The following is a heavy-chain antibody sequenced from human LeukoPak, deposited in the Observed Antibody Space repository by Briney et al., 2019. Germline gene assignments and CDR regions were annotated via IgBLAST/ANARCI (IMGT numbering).Heavy chain of an antibody. CDR2: IYTSGST. CDR3: ARDRAAAGNYYMDV. D-gene: IGHD6-13*01. V-gene: IGHV4-61*02. J-gene: IGHJ6*03. Sequence: SETLSLTCTVSGGSISSSSYYWSWIRQPAGKGLEWIGRIYTSGSTNYNPSLKSRVTMSVDTSKNQFSLKLSSVTAADAAVYYCARDRAAAGNYYMDVWGKGTTVTVSS. CDR1: GGSISSSSYY.